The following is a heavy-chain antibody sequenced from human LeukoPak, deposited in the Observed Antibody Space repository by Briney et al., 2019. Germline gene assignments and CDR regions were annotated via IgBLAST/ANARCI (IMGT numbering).Heavy chain of an antibody. CDR3: ASLMTATERAFDI. CDR2: IIPIFGTA. CDR1: GYTFTSYG. J-gene: IGHJ3*02. Sequence: GASVKVSCKASGYTFTSYGISWVRQAPGQGLEWMGGIIPIFGTANYAQKFQGRVTITADESTSTAYMELSSLRSEDTAVYYCASLMTATERAFDIWGQGTMVTVSS. D-gene: IGHD2-21*02. V-gene: IGHV1-69*13.